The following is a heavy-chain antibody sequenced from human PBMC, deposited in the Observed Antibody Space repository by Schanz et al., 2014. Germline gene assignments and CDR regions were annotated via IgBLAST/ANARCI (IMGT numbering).Heavy chain of an antibody. CDR2: INAGTGNT. Sequence: QVQLVQSWAEVKGPGASVKVSCKASGYSFTPFPIHWVRQAPGQRLEWMGWINAGTGNTEYSQKFQGRVTITRDTLASTAYMEVSSLRSEDTAVYYCARAPTAYCSDTSCLGTPFDYWAQGTLVTVSS. CDR3: ARAPTAYCSDTSCLGTPFDY. J-gene: IGHJ4*02. D-gene: IGHD2-2*01. CDR1: GYSFTPFP. V-gene: IGHV1-3*01.